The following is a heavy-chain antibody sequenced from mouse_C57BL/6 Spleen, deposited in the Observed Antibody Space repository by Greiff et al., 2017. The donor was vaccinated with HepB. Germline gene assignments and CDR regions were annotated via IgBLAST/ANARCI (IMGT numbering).Heavy chain of an antibody. V-gene: IGHV5-4*01. CDR1: GFTFSSYA. CDR3: ARDNYAMDY. Sequence: EVNLVESGGGLVKPGGSLKLSCAASGFTFSSYAMSWVRQTPEKRLEWVATISDGGSYTYYPDNVKGRFTISRDNAKNNLYLQKSHLKSEDTAMYYCARDNYAMDYWGQGTSVTVSS. CDR2: ISDGGSYT. J-gene: IGHJ4*01.